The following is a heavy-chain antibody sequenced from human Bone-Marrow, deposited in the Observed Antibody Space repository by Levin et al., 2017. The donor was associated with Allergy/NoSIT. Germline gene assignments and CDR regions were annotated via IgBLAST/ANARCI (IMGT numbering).Heavy chain of an antibody. J-gene: IGHJ4*02. V-gene: IGHV1-69*06. Sequence: RASVKVSCKASGGTFRNFAISWVRQAPGQGLEWMGRVIPISTPPNYAQKFQGRITITADTSANTAYLELSSLTSEDTAVYFCAKAPNWNNKIYFDSWGQGTLVTVSS. CDR2: VIPISTPP. D-gene: IGHD1/OR15-1a*01. CDR1: GGTFRNFA. CDR3: AKAPNWNNKIYFDS.